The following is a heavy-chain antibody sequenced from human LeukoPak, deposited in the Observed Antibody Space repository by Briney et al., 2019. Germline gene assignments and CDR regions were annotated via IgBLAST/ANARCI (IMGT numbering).Heavy chain of an antibody. V-gene: IGHV4-39*01. Sequence: NSSETLSLTCTVSGGSISSSSYYWGWIRQPPGKGLEWIGSIYYSGSTYYNPSLKSRVTISVDTSKNQFSLKLSSVTAADTAVYYCARHSASCYDYWGQGTLVTVSS. CDR1: GGSISSSSYY. D-gene: IGHD2-2*01. CDR2: IYYSGST. CDR3: ARHSASCYDY. J-gene: IGHJ4*02.